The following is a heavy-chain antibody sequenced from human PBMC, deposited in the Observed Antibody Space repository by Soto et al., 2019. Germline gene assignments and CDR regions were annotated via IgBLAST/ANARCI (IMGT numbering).Heavy chain of an antibody. J-gene: IGHJ6*02. CDR1: GGAFSDYA. CDR3: ASWLKGPDIGNYYDGMDV. CDR2: VMPIFRAP. Sequence: QVQLVQSGAEVKKPGSSVKVSCKASGGAFSDYAFSWVRQAPGQGLEWLGGVMPIFRAPDYAQKFQGRVTLTADEFTRTAYMALNSMRSEDTAVYYCASWLKGPDIGNYYDGMDVWGQGTTVTVS. D-gene: IGHD2-15*01. V-gene: IGHV1-69*12.